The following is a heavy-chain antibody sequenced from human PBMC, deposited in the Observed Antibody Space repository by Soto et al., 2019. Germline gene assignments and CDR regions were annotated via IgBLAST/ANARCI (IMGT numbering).Heavy chain of an antibody. Sequence: PSETLSLTCTVSGGSISSINYYWGWFRQPPGKGLEWIGIGSMFYRGNTYYNPSLKSRVTISVDTSKNQFSLKLSSVTAADTAVYSWARSVTYYDDSSGHSFDCWGPGILVTVSS. J-gene: IGHJ4*02. V-gene: IGHV4-39*01. CDR3: ARSVTYYDDSSGHSFDC. CDR1: GGSISSINYY. CDR2: MFYRGNT. D-gene: IGHD3-22*01.